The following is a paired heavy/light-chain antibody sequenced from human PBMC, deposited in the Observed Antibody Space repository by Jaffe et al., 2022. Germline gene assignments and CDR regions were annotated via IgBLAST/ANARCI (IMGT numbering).Light chain of an antibody. CDR1: SSNIGNNY. J-gene: IGLJ3*02. CDR2: ENN. CDR3: GTWDSSLSAGWV. Sequence: QSVLTQPPSVSAAPGQKVTISCSGSSSNIGNNYVSWYQQLPGTAPKLLIYENNKRPSGIPDRFSGSKSGTSATLGITGLQTGDEADYYCGTWDSSLSAGWVFGGGTKLTVL. V-gene: IGLV1-51*02.
Heavy chain of an antibody. J-gene: IGHJ4*02. CDR2: ISGSGGST. CDR1: GFTFSSYA. D-gene: IGHD3-3*01. CDR3: AKSVEDDFWSGYYGAYYFDY. Sequence: EVQLLESGGGLVQPGGSLRLSCAASGFTFSSYAMSWVRQAPGKGLEWVSAISGSGGSTYCADSVKGRFTISRDNSKNTLYLQMNSLRAEDTAVYYCAKSVEDDFWSGYYGAYYFDYWGQGTLVTVSS. V-gene: IGHV3-23*01.